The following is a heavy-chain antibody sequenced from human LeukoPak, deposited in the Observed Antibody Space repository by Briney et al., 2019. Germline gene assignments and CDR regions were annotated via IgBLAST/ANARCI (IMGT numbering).Heavy chain of an antibody. J-gene: IGHJ5*02. CDR2: IYYSGNT. V-gene: IGHV4-59*01. D-gene: IGHD5-18*01. CDR3: ARKTGYIYGSIWFDP. CDR1: GGSLNNYY. Sequence: SETLSLTCTVSGGSLNNYYWSWIRQPPGKGLEWIGYIYYSGNTNYNPSLKSRVAMSVDTSKNQSSLKLSSVTAADTAVYFCARKTGYIYGSIWFDPWGQGTLVTVSS.